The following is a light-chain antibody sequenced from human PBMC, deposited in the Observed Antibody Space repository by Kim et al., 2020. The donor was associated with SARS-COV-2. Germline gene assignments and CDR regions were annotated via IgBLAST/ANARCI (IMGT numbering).Light chain of an antibody. CDR1: QSLSGW. CDR2: DFS. J-gene: IGKJ1*01. V-gene: IGKV1-5*01. Sequence: DIQMTQSPSTLSACVGDRVTITCRASQSLSGWLAWYQQKPGKAPKLLIYDFSSLARGVPSRFSGSGSGTEFTLTISSLLPDDFATYYCQHYDTSSGTFGQGTKVDIK. CDR3: QHYDTSSGT.